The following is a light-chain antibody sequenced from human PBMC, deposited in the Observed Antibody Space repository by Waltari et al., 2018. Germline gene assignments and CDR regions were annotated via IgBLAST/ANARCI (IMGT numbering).Light chain of an antibody. Sequence: QSALPQPASVSGSPGQSITISCTGTTSDVAGYNSVSWYQQPPGKAPKLMIYDVSKRPSGVSNRFSGSKSGNTASLTISGLQAEDEADYYCCSYAGSSTHVVFGGGTKLTVL. CDR2: DVS. J-gene: IGLJ2*01. CDR3: CSYAGSSTHVV. V-gene: IGLV2-23*02. CDR1: TSDVAGYNS.